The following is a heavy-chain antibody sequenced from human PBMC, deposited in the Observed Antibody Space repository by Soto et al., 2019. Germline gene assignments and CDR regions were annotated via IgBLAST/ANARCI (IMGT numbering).Heavy chain of an antibody. V-gene: IGHV3-23*01. CDR3: AKGHSSGWYGGSFDM. Sequence: EVQLLESGGGLVQPGGSLRVSCVASGFTFSSYAMGWVRQTPGRGLEWVATISGNAGSTDYADSVKGRFTISRDNSKNTLFLQMNTLRADDTAVYYCAKGHSSGWYGGSFDMWGQGTMVTVTS. CDR1: GFTFSSYA. J-gene: IGHJ3*02. CDR2: ISGNAGST. D-gene: IGHD6-19*01.